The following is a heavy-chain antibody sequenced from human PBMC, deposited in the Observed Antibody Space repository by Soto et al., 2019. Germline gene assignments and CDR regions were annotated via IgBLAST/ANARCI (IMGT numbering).Heavy chain of an antibody. CDR1: GFSFSSYA. CDR3: AKDGVTKNPFFDY. D-gene: IGHD2-8*01. CDR2: ISGGGGRT. Sequence: EVQLLESGGGLVQPGGSLRLPCVASGFSFSSYAMSWVRQAPGQGLEWVSGISGGGGRTYYADSVKGRFTISRDNSKDTLDLQLNSLRAEDTAIYYCAKDGVTKNPFFDYWGQGTLVTVSS. V-gene: IGHV3-23*01. J-gene: IGHJ4*02.